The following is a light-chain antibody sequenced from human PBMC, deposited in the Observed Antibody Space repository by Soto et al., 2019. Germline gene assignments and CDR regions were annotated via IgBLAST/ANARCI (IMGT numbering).Light chain of an antibody. J-gene: IGKJ1*01. Sequence: IVMTQSPAPLSVSPGERATLSCTSSQSVSSNLAWYQQKPGQAPRLLIYGASTRATGIPARFSGSGSGTEFTLTISRLEPEDFAFYYCQQYYNWPPTWTFGQGTKVDIK. CDR2: GAS. CDR1: QSVSSN. V-gene: IGKV3-15*01. CDR3: QQYYNWPPTWT.